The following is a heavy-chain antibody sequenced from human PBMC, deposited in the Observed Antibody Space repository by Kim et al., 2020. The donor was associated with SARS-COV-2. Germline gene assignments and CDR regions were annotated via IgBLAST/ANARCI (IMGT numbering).Heavy chain of an antibody. J-gene: IGHJ4*02. D-gene: IGHD5-18*01. CDR2: IWYDGSNK. CDR3: ARNGGYSYGAFDY. V-gene: IGHV3-33*01. CDR1: GFTFSSYG. Sequence: GGSLRLSCAASGFTFSSYGMHWVRQAPGKGLEWVAVIWYDGSNKYYADSVKGRFTISRDNSKNTLYLQMNSLRAEDTAVYYCARNGGYSYGAFDYWGQGTLVTVSS.